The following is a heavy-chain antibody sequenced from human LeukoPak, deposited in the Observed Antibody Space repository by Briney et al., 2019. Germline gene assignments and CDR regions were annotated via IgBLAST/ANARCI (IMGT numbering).Heavy chain of an antibody. D-gene: IGHD2-8*01. CDR1: GGTFSSYA. V-gene: IGHV1-69*13. J-gene: IGHJ6*02. CDR2: IIPIFGTA. Sequence: SVKVSCKASGGTFSSYAISWVRQAPGQGLEWMGGIIPIFGTANYAQKFQGRVTITADESTSTAYMELSSLRSEDTAVYYCARARPYCPDGVCLKYDYGMDVWGQGTTVIVSS. CDR3: ARARPYCPDGVCLKYDYGMDV.